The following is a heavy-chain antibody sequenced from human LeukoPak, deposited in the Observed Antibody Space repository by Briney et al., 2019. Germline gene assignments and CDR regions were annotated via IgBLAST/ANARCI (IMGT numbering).Heavy chain of an antibody. CDR1: GGSISSYY. CDR3: ARAPPDKTNWFDP. CDR2: IYYSGST. Sequence: SETLSLTCTVSGGSISSYYWSWIRQPPGKGLEWVGYIYYSGSTNYNPSLKSRVTISVDTSKNQFSLKLSSVTAADTAVYYCARAPPDKTNWFDPWGQGTLVTVSS. D-gene: IGHD3-9*01. V-gene: IGHV4-59*01. J-gene: IGHJ5*02.